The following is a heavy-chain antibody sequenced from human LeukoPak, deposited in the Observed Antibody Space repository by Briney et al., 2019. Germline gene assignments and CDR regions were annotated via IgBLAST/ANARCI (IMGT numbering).Heavy chain of an antibody. CDR1: GFTFSSYA. V-gene: IGHV3-23*01. CDR2: ISGSGGST. CDR3: AQDRYVSSGRDDY. Sequence: GGSLRLSCAASGFTFSSYAMSWVRQAPGKGLEWVSAISGSGGSTYYADSVKGRFTISRDNSKNTLYLQMTNLRAEDTAVYFCAQDRYVSSGRDDYWGQGTLVTVSS. D-gene: IGHD6-19*01. J-gene: IGHJ4*02.